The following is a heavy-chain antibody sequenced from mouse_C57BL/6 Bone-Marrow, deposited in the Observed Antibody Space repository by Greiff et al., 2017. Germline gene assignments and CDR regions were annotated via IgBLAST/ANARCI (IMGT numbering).Heavy chain of an antibody. Sequence: VQLQQPGAELVKPGASVKVSCKASGYTFTSYWMHWVKQRHGQGLEWIGRIHPSDSVPNYNQKFKGKATLTVDKSSSTAYMQLSSLTSEDSAVYYCAILGRAYYYAMDYWGQGTLGTVSS. J-gene: IGHJ4*01. V-gene: IGHV1-74*01. CDR1: GYTFTSYW. CDR2: IHPSDSVP. D-gene: IGHD4-1*01. CDR3: AILGRAYYYAMDY.